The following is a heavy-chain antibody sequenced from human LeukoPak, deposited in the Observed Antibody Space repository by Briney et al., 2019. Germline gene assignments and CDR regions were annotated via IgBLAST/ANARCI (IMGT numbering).Heavy chain of an antibody. D-gene: IGHD3-10*01. CDR2: IHYSGST. Sequence: SETLSLTCSVSGASITTYYWSWIRQPPGKGLEWIAYIHYSGSTSYNPSLKSRLTISLDTSKNQFSLKLSSVTAADTAVYYCARVLRPMASQYYFDYWGQGTLVTVSS. CDR1: GASITTYY. CDR3: ARVLRPMASQYYFDY. V-gene: IGHV4-59*01. J-gene: IGHJ4*02.